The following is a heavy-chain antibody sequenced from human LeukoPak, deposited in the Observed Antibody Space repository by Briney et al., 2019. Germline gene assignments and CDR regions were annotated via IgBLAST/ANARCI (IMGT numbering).Heavy chain of an antibody. CDR1: GGTFSSYA. Sequence: SVKVSCKASGGTFSSYAISWVRQAPGQGLEWMGGIIPIFGTANYAQKFQGRVTITTDESTSTAYMELSSLRSEDTAVYYCARDFSSTSNWELDYWGQGTLVTVSS. CDR3: ARDFSSTSNWELDY. D-gene: IGHD7-27*01. V-gene: IGHV1-69*05. CDR2: IIPIFGTA. J-gene: IGHJ4*02.